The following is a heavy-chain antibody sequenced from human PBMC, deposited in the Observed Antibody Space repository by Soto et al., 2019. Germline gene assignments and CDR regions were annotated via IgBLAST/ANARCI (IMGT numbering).Heavy chain of an antibody. Sequence: QITLKESGPTLVKPTQTLTLTCTFSGFSLSTSGVGVGWIRQPPGKSLEWLALIYWDDDKRYSPSLKSRLTITKDTSKNQVVLTMTNMDPVDTVTYYCAHRQSGPGWNEGVFDYWGQGTLVTVSS. CDR1: GFSLSTSGVG. J-gene: IGHJ4*02. V-gene: IGHV2-5*02. D-gene: IGHD1-1*01. CDR2: IYWDDDK. CDR3: AHRQSGPGWNEGVFDY.